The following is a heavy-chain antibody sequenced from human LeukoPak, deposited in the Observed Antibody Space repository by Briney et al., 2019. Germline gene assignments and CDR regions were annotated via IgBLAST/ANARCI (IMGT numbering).Heavy chain of an antibody. Sequence: SSVKVSFKSSGGTFSIYAISWVRHAPGQGLEWMGRIIPIFGTTNYAQKFQDRITMTTDESTGTAFMELSSLRSEDTAVYFCAEGGSTSGAFDIWGQGTMVTVSS. CDR1: GGTFSIYA. J-gene: IGHJ3*02. D-gene: IGHD2-15*01. CDR2: IIPIFGTT. CDR3: AEGGSTSGAFDI. V-gene: IGHV1-69*05.